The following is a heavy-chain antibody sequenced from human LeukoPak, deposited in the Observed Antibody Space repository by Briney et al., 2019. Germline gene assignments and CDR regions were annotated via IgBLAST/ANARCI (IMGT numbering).Heavy chain of an antibody. CDR3: ARHQWHYYYYMGV. J-gene: IGHJ6*03. D-gene: IGHD6-19*01. V-gene: IGHV4-39*01. CDR2: IYYSGDT. Sequence: PSETLSLTCTVSGGSISSSRNYWGWIRQPPGKGLEWIGSIYYSGDTYYNPSIKSRRVTISVDTSKNQFSLRLSSVTAADTAVYYCARHQWHYYYYMGVWGKGSTVTVSS. CDR1: GGSISSSRNY.